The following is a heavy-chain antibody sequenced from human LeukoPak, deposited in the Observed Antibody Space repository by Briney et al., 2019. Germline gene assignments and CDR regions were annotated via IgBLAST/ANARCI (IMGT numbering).Heavy chain of an antibody. CDR3: ARDDGGNSIY. J-gene: IGHJ4*02. V-gene: IGHV1-18*01. CDR1: GYTFSSYG. CDR2: ISAYNGNT. Sequence: ASVEVSCKXSGYTFSSYGISWVRQAPGQGLEWMGWISAYNGNTNYAQKLQGRVTMTTDTSTSTAYMELRSLRSDDTAVYYCARDDGGNSIYWGQGTLVTVSS. D-gene: IGHD4-23*01.